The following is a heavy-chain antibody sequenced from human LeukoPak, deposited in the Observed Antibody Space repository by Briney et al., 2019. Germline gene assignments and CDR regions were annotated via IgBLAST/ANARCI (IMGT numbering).Heavy chain of an antibody. D-gene: IGHD3-10*01. V-gene: IGHV3-23*01. J-gene: IGHJ4*02. CDR1: GFTFSSYA. CDR2: INASGGST. Sequence: PGGSLRLSCAASGFTFSSYAINWVRQAPGKGLEWVSSINASGGSTYYADSVKGRFTISRDNSKNTLYLQMNSLRAEDTAVYYCARAKPKNMVRGLIMRRESRYYFDYWGQGTLVTVSS. CDR3: ARAKPKNMVRGLIMRRESRYYFDY.